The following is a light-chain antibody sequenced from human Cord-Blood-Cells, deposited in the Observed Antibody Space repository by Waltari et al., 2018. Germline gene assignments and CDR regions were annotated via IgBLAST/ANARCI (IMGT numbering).Light chain of an antibody. CDR3: QQYNNWPPFT. CDR2: GAS. V-gene: IGKV3D-15*01. CDR1: QSVSSN. Sequence: IVMTQSPATLSVSPGERATLSCRASQSVSSNLAWYQQKPGQAPRLLIYGASTRATGIPARFSGSGSGTEFTLTINSLQSEDFAVYYCQQYNNWPPFTFGPGTKVDIK. J-gene: IGKJ3*01.